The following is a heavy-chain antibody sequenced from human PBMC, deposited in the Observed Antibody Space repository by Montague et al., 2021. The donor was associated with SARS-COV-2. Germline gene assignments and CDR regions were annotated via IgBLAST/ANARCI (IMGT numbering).Heavy chain of an antibody. V-gene: IGHV3-23*03. CDR3: ARGANGYYSYYGLDV. CDR2: MHSGVNGT. CDR1: GFTFRSYA. Sequence: SLRLSCAASGFTFRSYAMYWVRQAPGKGLEWVAVMHSGVNGTDXXXSXXXRLTISRDSSKNTLYLQMNSLRAEDTAVSYCARGANGYYSYYGLDVWGQGTTVTVSS. D-gene: IGHD3-10*01. J-gene: IGHJ6*02.